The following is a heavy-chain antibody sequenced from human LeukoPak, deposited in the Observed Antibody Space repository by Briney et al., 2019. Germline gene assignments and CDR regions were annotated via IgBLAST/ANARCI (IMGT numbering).Heavy chain of an antibody. CDR3: ARDQGYCSSTSCYGVY. D-gene: IGHD2-2*01. J-gene: IGHJ4*02. Sequence: GASVKVSCKASGYTFTSYYMHWVRQAPGQGLEWMGIINPSGGSTSYAQKFQGRVTMTRGTSTSTVYMELSSLRSEDTAVYYCARDQGYCSSTSCYGVYWGQGTLVTVSS. CDR2: INPSGGST. CDR1: GYTFTSYY. V-gene: IGHV1-46*01.